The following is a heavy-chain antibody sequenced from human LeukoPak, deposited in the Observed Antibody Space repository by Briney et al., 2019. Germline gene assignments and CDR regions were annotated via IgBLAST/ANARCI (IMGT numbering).Heavy chain of an antibody. J-gene: IGHJ4*02. CDR3: ARHRSSSLLYYFDY. CDR2: INYSGST. Sequence: SETLSLTCTVSGGSISSYYWSWIRQPPGKGLEWIGYINYSGSTNYNPSLKSRVTISVDTSKNQFSLKLSSVTAADTAVYYCARHRSSSLLYYFDYWGQGTMVTVSS. CDR1: GGSISSYY. V-gene: IGHV4-59*08. D-gene: IGHD6-13*01.